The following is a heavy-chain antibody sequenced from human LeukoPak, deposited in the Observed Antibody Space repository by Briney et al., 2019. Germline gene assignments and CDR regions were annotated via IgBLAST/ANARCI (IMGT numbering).Heavy chain of an antibody. J-gene: IGHJ4*02. CDR3: ARGRLIVAPGVYYFEY. V-gene: IGHV4-59*08. D-gene: IGHD5-12*01. Sequence: SETLSLTCTVSGGSISSYYWSWIRQPPGKGREWIGYIYYRGGTNYNPSLESRVTISGDTSKNELSMKLTSVTAADTAVYYCARGRLIVAPGVYYFEYWGQGTLVTVSS. CDR1: GGSISSYY. CDR2: IYYRGGT.